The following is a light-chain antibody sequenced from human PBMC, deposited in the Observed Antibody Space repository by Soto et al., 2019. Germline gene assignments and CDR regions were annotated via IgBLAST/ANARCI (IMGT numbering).Light chain of an antibody. CDR3: QKYGSSPPIT. V-gene: IGKV3-20*01. J-gene: IGKJ5*01. CDR1: QSITSNY. Sequence: EIVLTQSPGALSLSPGERATLSCRASQSITSNYVAWYQQKPGRAPRLLIYGASSRAKGIPDRFSGSGSGTDFTLTISRLEPEDFAVYYCQKYGSSPPITFGQGTRLEIK. CDR2: GAS.